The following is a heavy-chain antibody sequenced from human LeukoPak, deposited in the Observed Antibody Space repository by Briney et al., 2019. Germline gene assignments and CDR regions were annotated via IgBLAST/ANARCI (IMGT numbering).Heavy chain of an antibody. CDR2: ISDDGSKK. D-gene: IGHD5-24*01. V-gene: IGHV3-30*03. J-gene: IGHJ5*02. CDR3: ARVPDGYNLGTYFDP. CDR1: GFTFSSYA. Sequence: GGSLRLSCAASGFTFSSYAMQWVRQAPGKGLEWVAVISDDGSKKYYADSVKGRFTISRDNSKNTLYLQMNSLRAEDTAVYYCARVPDGYNLGTYFDPWGQGTLVTVSS.